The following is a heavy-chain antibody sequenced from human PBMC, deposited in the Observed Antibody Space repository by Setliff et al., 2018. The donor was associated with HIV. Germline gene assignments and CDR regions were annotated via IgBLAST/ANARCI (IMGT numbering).Heavy chain of an antibody. D-gene: IGHD2-15*01. J-gene: IGHJ4*02. CDR2: ISYDGSNK. CDR1: GFTFSSYA. CDR3: ARRLGYCSGGSCRTPSDY. Sequence: GGSLRLSCAASGFTFSSYAMHWVRQAPGKGLEWVAVISYDGSNKYYADSVKGRFTISRDNSKNTLYLQMNSLRAEDTAVYYCARRLGYCSGGSCRTPSDYWGQGTLVTVSS. V-gene: IGHV3-30*04.